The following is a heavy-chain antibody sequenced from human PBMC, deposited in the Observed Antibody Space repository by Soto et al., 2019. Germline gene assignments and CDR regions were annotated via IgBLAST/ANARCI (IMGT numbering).Heavy chain of an antibody. CDR1: GFTFSSYW. D-gene: IGHD1-7*01. J-gene: IGHJ6*02. CDR2: IKQDGSEK. V-gene: IGHV3-7*01. Sequence: GGSLRLSCAASGFTFSSYWMSWVRQAPGKGLEWVANIKQDGSEKYYVDSVKGRFTISRDNAKNSLYLQMNSLRAEDTAVYYCARGLDNWNFPYYYGMDVWGQGTTVTVSS. CDR3: ARGLDNWNFPYYYGMDV.